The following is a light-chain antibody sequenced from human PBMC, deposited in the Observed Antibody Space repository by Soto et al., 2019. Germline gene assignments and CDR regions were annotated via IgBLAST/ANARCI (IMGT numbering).Light chain of an antibody. CDR3: QHYHNLPPFT. CDR1: QDIRTS. Sequence: DIQMTQSPSSLSASVGARVSITCQASQDIRTSLSWFQQKPGRAPKLLIHGASYLETGVPSRFRGSGSGTDFTFTISSLHPEDIGTYYCQHYHNLPPFTFGPGTKVDIK. J-gene: IGKJ3*01. CDR2: GAS. V-gene: IGKV1-33*01.